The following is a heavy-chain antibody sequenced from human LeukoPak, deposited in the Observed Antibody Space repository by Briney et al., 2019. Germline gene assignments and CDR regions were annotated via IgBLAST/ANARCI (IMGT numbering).Heavy chain of an antibody. J-gene: IGHJ4*02. CDR3: ARHDPFQY. CDR2: GHYTGNT. Sequence: MASETLSLTCTVSGVSITSSSDYWGWSRQPPGMGLEWVGRGHYTGNTYYNASLSSRITISVDTSSNQFSLRLNSVTAADTALYYCARHDPFQYWGQGALVTVSS. CDR1: GVSITSSSDY. V-gene: IGHV4-39*01.